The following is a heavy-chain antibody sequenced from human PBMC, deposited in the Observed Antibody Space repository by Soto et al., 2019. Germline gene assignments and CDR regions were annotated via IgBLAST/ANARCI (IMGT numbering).Heavy chain of an antibody. J-gene: IGHJ6*02. D-gene: IGHD4-4*01. Sequence: QITLKESGPTLVKPTQTLTLTCTFSGFSLSTSGVGVGWIRQPPGKALEWLALIYWNDDERYRPSLKSRLTITKDTSKTQVVLTMTNMDPVDTATYYCARDMTTISQYYYYGMDVWGQGTTVTVSS. CDR2: IYWNDDE. V-gene: IGHV2-5*01. CDR1: GFSLSTSGVG. CDR3: ARDMTTISQYYYYGMDV.